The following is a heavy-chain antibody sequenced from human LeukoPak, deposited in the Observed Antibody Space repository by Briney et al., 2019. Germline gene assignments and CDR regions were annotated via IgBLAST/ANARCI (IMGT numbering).Heavy chain of an antibody. CDR2: INPNSGDT. V-gene: IGHV1-2*02. J-gene: IGHJ1*01. Sequence: ASVKVSCDASGYTFTGYYMHWVRQAPGQGLEWMGWINPNSGDTNYAQKFQGRVTMTRDTSISTAYMELSRLRSDDTAVYYCARVLIAASLCYWGQGTLVTVSS. CDR1: GYTFTGYY. D-gene: IGHD6-13*01. CDR3: ARVLIAASLCY.